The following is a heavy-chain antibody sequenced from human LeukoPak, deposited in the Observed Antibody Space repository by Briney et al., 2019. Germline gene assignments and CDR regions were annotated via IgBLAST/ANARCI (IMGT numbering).Heavy chain of an antibody. D-gene: IGHD2-15*01. V-gene: IGHV3-21*01. CDR2: ISSGSRYI. CDR3: AKCSGGNCYHSDDH. Sequence: PGGSLRLSCAASGFTFSAYSMNWVRQAPGKGLEWVSSISSGSRYIYYADSVKGRFTISRDNAKDSLYLQMNSLRAEDTAVYYCAKCSGGNCYHSDDHWGQETLVTVSP. J-gene: IGHJ5*02. CDR1: GFTFSAYS.